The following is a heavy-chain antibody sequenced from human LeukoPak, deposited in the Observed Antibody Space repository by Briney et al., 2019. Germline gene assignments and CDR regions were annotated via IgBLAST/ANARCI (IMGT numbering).Heavy chain of an antibody. D-gene: IGHD3-22*01. J-gene: IGHJ3*02. CDR2: IYSGGST. Sequence: GGSLRLSCAASGFTVSSNYMSWVRQAPGKGLECVSVIYSGGSTYYADSVKGRFTISRDNSKNTLYLQMNSLRAEDTAVYYCARLAGSSGLAGGFDIWGQGTMVTVSS. V-gene: IGHV3-53*01. CDR3: ARLAGSSGLAGGFDI. CDR1: GFTVSSNY.